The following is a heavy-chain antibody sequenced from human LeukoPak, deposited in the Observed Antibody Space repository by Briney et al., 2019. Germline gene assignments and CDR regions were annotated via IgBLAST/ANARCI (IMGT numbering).Heavy chain of an antibody. CDR3: ASSYSGWYYFDY. J-gene: IGHJ4*02. CDR2: ISAYNGNT. CDR1: GYTFTSYG. V-gene: IGHV1-18*01. Sequence: ASVRVSRKASGYTFTSYGVSWVRQAPGQGLEWMGWISAYNGNTNYAQKLQGRVTMTTDTSTSTAYMELRSLRSDDTAVYYCASSYSGWYYFDYWGQGTLVTVSS. D-gene: IGHD6-19*01.